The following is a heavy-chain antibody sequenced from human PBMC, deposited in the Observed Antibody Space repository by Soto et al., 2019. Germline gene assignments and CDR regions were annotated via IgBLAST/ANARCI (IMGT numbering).Heavy chain of an antibody. V-gene: IGHV3-23*01. J-gene: IGHJ5*02. CDR3: ARLQIDGVQRGFDH. Sequence: EVQLLDSGGDWVQPGGSLRLSCAASGFTFGAFAMGWVRQTPGKGLEWVSTIRGTGENKYYTDSVKGRFTISSDKSKNTVYLQMNSMRVEDTDTYSCARLQIDGVQRGFDHWGQGTLVTVSS. CDR1: GFTFGAFA. CDR2: IRGTGENK. D-gene: IGHD3-3*01.